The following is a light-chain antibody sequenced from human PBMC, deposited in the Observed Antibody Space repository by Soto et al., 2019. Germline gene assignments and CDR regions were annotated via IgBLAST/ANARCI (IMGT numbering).Light chain of an antibody. Sequence: QSVLTQPPSVSAAPGQKVTISCSGSSSNIGGNSVSWYQQLPGTAPKLLIYDDNKRPSGIPDRFSGSKSGTSATLGITGFQTGDEADYYCSSYTNTSTLYVFGTGSKVTVL. CDR1: SSNIGGNS. J-gene: IGLJ1*01. CDR2: DDN. V-gene: IGLV1-51*01. CDR3: SSYTNTSTLYV.